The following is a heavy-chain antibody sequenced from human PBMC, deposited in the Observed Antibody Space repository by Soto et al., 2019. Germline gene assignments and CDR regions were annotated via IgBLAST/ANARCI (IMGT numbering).Heavy chain of an antibody. CDR3: KRINDCGGDCFPFDN. D-gene: IGHD2-21*02. J-gene: IGHJ4*02. Sequence: SGPTLVNPTETLTLTCTVSDFSLITAQMGVGWIRQPPGKALEWLAHIFPNDEKSYRTSLKSRLTISKDTSKSQVVLTMANMDPVDTATYYCKRINDCGGDCFPFDNWGQGTRVTVSS. CDR1: DFSLITAQMG. V-gene: IGHV2-26*01. CDR2: IFPNDEK.